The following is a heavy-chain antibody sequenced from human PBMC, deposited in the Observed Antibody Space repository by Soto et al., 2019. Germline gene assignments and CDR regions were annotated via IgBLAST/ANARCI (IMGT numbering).Heavy chain of an antibody. Sequence: PGGSLRLSCAASGFTFSSYAMSWVRQAPGKGLEWVSAISGSGGSTYYADSVKGRFTISRDNSKNTLYLQMNSLRAEDTAVYYCAKTRGLTVNPPVLFDYWGQGTLVTVSS. D-gene: IGHD4-4*01. CDR2: ISGSGGST. CDR3: AKTRGLTVNPPVLFDY. V-gene: IGHV3-23*01. CDR1: GFTFSSYA. J-gene: IGHJ4*02.